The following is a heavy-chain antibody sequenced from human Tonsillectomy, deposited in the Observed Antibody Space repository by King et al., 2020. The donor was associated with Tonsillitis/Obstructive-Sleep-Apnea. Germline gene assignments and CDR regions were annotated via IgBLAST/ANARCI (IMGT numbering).Heavy chain of an antibody. J-gene: IGHJ4*02. Sequence: QLVQSGAELKKPGASVKVTCKASGYTFRSYAMNWVRQAPGQGLEWMGWINTNNGNPTYAQGFTGRFVLSLETSVSTAYLQLSSLKADDTAVYYCARGEIIFIAASPLPVDYWGQGTLVTVSS. CDR3: ARGEIIFIAASPLPVDY. CDR1: GYTFRSYA. D-gene: IGHD6-6*01. CDR2: INTNNGNP. V-gene: IGHV7-4-1*02.